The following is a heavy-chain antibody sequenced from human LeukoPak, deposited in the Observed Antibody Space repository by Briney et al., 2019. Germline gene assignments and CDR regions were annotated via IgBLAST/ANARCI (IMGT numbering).Heavy chain of an antibody. CDR3: ARDAVATMSAFDI. D-gene: IGHD5-12*01. Sequence: PGGSLRLSCAASGFTFSSYWMSWVRQALGKGLEWVANIKQDGSEKYYVDSVKGRFTISRDNAKNSLYLQMNSLRAEDTAVYYCARDAVATMSAFDIWGQGTMVTVSS. V-gene: IGHV3-7*03. CDR2: IKQDGSEK. CDR1: GFTFSSYW. J-gene: IGHJ3*02.